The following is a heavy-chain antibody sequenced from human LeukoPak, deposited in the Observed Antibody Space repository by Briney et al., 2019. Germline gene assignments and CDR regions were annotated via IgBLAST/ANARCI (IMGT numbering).Heavy chain of an antibody. J-gene: IGHJ4*02. V-gene: IGHV3-30*04. CDR2: ISYDGSNK. D-gene: IGHD6-19*01. CDR1: GFTFSSYA. Sequence: PGGSLRLSCAASGFTFSSYAMHWVRQAPGKGLEWVAVISYDGSNKYYADSVKGRFTISRDNSKNTLYLQMNSLRAEDTAVYYCARDAHVAGIDYWGQGTLVTVSP. CDR3: ARDAHVAGIDY.